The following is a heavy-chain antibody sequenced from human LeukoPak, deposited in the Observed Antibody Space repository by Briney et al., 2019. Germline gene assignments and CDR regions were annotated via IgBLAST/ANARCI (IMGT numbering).Heavy chain of an antibody. J-gene: IGHJ4*02. CDR1: GITFSSYA. Sequence: TGGSLRLSCAVSGITFSSYAMSWVRQAPGKGLEWVSAISGSGGSTYYADSVKGRFTISRDNSKNTLYLQMNSLRAEDTAVYYCARTVRGVTYFDYWGQGTLVTVSS. CDR3: ARTVRGVTYFDY. CDR2: ISGSGGST. D-gene: IGHD3-10*01. V-gene: IGHV3-23*01.